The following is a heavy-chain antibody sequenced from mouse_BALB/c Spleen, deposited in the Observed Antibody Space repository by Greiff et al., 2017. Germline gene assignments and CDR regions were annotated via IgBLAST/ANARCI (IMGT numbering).Heavy chain of an antibody. V-gene: IGHV1S81*02. J-gene: IGHJ3*01. Sequence: QVQLKQPGAELVKPGASVKLSCKASGYTFTSYWMHWVKQRPGQGLEWIGEINPSNGRTNYNEKFKSKATLTVDKSSSTAYMQLSSLTSEDSAVYYCTRSILRSPWFAYWGQGTLVTVSA. D-gene: IGHD1-2*01. CDR1: GYTFTSYW. CDR3: TRSILRSPWFAY. CDR2: INPSNGRT.